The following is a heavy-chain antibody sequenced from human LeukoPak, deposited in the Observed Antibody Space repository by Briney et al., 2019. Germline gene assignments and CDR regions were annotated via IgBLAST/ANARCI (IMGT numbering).Heavy chain of an antibody. CDR1: GGSVRSYY. D-gene: IGHD3-22*01. V-gene: IGHV4-4*07. CDR3: VRDKGIHYDGRSAFLGDAFDI. Sequence: SESLSLTCTVSGGSVRSYYWSWIRQSAGKGLEWIGRIYVSERNNYNPSLKSRVTMSLDTSKNQLSLNLSSVTAADTAIYYCVRDKGIHYDGRSAFLGDAFDIWGQGTMVTASS. CDR2: IYVSERN. J-gene: IGHJ3*02.